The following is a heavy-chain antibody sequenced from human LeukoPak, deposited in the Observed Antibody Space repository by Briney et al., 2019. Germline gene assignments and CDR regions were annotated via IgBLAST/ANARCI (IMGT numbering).Heavy chain of an antibody. CDR2: ISHDGSNK. Sequence: GGSLSLSCAASGFTFSNYPMHWVRQATVKGLEWVAVISHDGSNKYYADSVKGRFTISRDNSKNTLYLQMNSLRTEDTAVYYCARCTAAGTDYSYYYGMDVRGQGTTVTVSS. D-gene: IGHD6-13*01. CDR3: ARCTAAGTDYSYYYGMDV. V-gene: IGHV3-30-3*01. J-gene: IGHJ6*02. CDR1: GFTFSNYP.